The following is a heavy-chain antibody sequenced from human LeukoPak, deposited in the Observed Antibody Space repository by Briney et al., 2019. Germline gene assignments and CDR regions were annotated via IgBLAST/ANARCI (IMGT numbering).Heavy chain of an antibody. J-gene: IGHJ4*02. Sequence: QPGGSLRLSCAASGFSFNTYGMHWVRQAPGKGLEWLAVISYDGSNKYYGDSVKGRFTISRDNSKNTLYLQMNSLRAEDTAVYYCAKEKWELGVDYWGQGTLVTVSS. D-gene: IGHD1-26*01. CDR1: GFSFNTYG. V-gene: IGHV3-30*18. CDR3: AKEKWELGVDY. CDR2: ISYDGSNK.